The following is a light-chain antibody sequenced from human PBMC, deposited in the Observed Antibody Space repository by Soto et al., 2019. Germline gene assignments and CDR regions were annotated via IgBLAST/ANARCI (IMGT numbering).Light chain of an antibody. V-gene: IGKV3-15*01. CDR1: QDIRSS. CDR3: QQDSSWPLT. J-gene: IGKJ4*01. Sequence: EIVMTQSPAPLSVSPGERVTLSCKASQDIRSSLAWYQQKPGQAPRLLIYGASIRATGVPATFSGSGSGTEFTLSISSLQSEHLGVYYCQQDSSWPLTLGGGTKVDI. CDR2: GAS.